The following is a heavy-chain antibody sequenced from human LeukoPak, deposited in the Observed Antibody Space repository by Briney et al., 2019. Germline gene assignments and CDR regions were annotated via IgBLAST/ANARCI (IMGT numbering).Heavy chain of an antibody. V-gene: IGHV3-21*01. CDR2: ISSSSSYI. Sequence: GGSLRLSCAASGFTFSSYSMNWVRQAPGKGLEWVSSISSSSSYIYYADSVKGRFTISRDNAKNSLYLQMNSLRAEDTAVYYCARRAPVGELSLFGCFDYWGQGTLVTVSS. CDR1: GFTFSSYS. CDR3: ARRAPVGELSLFGCFDY. J-gene: IGHJ4*02. D-gene: IGHD3-16*02.